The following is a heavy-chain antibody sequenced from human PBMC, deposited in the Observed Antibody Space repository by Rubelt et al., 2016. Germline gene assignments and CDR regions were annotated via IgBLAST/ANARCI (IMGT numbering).Heavy chain of an antibody. CDR2: IIPILGIA. CDR1: GGTFSSYA. J-gene: IGHJ4*02. Sequence: QVQLVQSGAEVKKPGSSVKVSCKASGGTFSSYAISWVRQAPGQGLEWMGRIIPILGIANYAQKFQGRVTMTRDAYSSTAYMELSRLRSDDTGVYYCARFAIGGHSSGYLFDYWGQGTLVTVSS. CDR3: ARFAIGGHSSGYLFDY. V-gene: IGHV1-69*04. D-gene: IGHD3-22*01.